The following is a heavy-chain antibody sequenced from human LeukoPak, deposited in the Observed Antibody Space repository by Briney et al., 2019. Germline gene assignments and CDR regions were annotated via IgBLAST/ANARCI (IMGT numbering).Heavy chain of an antibody. CDR1: GYTFTSYD. V-gene: IGHV1-8*01. J-gene: IGHJ6*03. CDR2: MNPNSGNT. Sequence: GASVKVSCKASGYTFTSYDINWVRQATGQGLEWMGWMNPNSGNTGYAQKFQGRVTMTRNTSISTAYMELSSLRSEDTAVYYCARGGKYYDFWSGYSHYYYYYMDVWGKGTTVTVSS. CDR3: ARGGKYYDFWSGYSHYYYYYMDV. D-gene: IGHD3-3*01.